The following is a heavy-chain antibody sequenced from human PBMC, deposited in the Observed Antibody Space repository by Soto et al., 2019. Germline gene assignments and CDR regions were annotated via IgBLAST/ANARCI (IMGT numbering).Heavy chain of an antibody. J-gene: IGHJ4*02. V-gene: IGHV4-34*01. CDR3: APGLTDPYCSGGSCVDY. CDR2: INHSGST. D-gene: IGHD2-15*01. Sequence: QVQLQQWGAGLLKPSETLSLTCAVYGGSFSGYYWSWIRQPPGKGLEWIGEINHSGSTNYNPSLQSRVTISVDTSKNQFSLKLSSVTAADTAVYYCAPGLTDPYCSGGSCVDYWGQGTLVTVSS. CDR1: GGSFSGYY.